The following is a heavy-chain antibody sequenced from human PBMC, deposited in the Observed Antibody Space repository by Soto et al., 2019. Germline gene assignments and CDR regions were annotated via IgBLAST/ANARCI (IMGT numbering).Heavy chain of an antibody. D-gene: IGHD4-4*01. CDR2: IYWTGST. CDR1: GDSVGRGGHY. V-gene: IGHV4-31*02. Sequence: QVQLQESGPGLVKPSQTLSVSCTVSGDSVGRGGHYWTWIRQHPGKGLEWIGYIYWTGSTSYNPSLKSRVTSSVDRSQNQFSLKLNSVTAADTAVYYCARDAGLTSAIDYWGQGTLITVSS. CDR3: ARDAGLTSAIDY. J-gene: IGHJ4*02.